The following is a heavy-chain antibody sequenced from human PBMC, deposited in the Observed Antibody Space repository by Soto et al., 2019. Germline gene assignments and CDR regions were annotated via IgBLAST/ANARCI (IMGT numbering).Heavy chain of an antibody. V-gene: IGHV4-31*03. J-gene: IGHJ4*02. D-gene: IGHD6-13*01. CDR2: IYYSGST. CDR1: GGSISSGGYF. CDR3: ARVIAAANYFDY. Sequence: TLSLTCTVSGGSISSGGYFWSWIRQHPGKGLEWIGYIYYSGSTYYNPSLKSRVTISVDTSNNQFSLKLSSVTAADTAVYYCARVIAAANYFDYWGQGTLVTVSS.